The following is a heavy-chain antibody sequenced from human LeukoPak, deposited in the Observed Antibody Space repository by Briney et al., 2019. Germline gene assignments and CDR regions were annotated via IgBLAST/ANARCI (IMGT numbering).Heavy chain of an antibody. CDR2: IHPDGRIT. D-gene: IGHD5-12*01. CDR3: APQQAYSPYNWFDP. J-gene: IGHJ5*02. Sequence: GGSLRLSCVGPGFTISNYWMHWVRQAPGTGLMWVSRIHPDGRITTYADSVKGRFTISRDNAKNTLYLQMNSLRAEDTAVYYCAPQQAYSPYNWFDPWGQGTLVTVSS. CDR1: GFTISNYW. V-gene: IGHV3-74*03.